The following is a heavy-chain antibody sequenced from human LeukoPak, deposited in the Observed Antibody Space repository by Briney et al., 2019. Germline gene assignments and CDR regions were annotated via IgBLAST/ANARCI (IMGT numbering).Heavy chain of an antibody. Sequence: GGSLRLSCAASGFTFSSYAMSWVRQAPGKGLEWVSAISGSGGSTYYADSVKGRFTISRDNGKNTLYLQMNSLRAEDTAVYYCARGSTYYDSSGQVPFDYWGQGTLVTVSS. CDR1: GFTFSSYA. J-gene: IGHJ4*02. V-gene: IGHV3-23*01. CDR3: ARGSTYYDSSGQVPFDY. CDR2: ISGSGGST. D-gene: IGHD3-22*01.